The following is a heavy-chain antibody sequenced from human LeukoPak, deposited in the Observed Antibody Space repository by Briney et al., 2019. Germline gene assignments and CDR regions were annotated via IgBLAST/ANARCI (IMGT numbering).Heavy chain of an antibody. Sequence: PGRSLRLSCAASGFTFSSYSMNWVRQAPGKGLEWVSSISGSSSYIYYADSVKGRFTISRDNAKNSLYLQMNSLRAEDTAVYYCARDVNGDAFDIWGQGTMVTVSS. CDR3: ARDVNGDAFDI. CDR1: GFTFSSYS. CDR2: ISGSSSYI. V-gene: IGHV3-21*01. J-gene: IGHJ3*02.